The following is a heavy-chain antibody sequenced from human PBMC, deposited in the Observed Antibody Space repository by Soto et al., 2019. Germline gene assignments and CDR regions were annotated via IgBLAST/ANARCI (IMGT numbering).Heavy chain of an antibody. V-gene: IGHV3-74*01. J-gene: IGHJ4*02. Sequence: PAGSLRLSCAASGFTFCTYWMYWVRQAPGKGLVWVSRTNSDGSDTSYADSVKGRFTISRDNAKNTLYLQMNSLRAEDTAVYYCARDRGWSLFDYWGQGTLVTVSS. CDR2: TNSDGSDT. CDR3: ARDRGWSLFDY. CDR1: GFTFCTYW. D-gene: IGHD6-19*01.